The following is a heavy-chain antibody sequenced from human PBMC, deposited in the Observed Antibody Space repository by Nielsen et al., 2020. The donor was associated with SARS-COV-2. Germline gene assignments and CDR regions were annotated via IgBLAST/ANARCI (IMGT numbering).Heavy chain of an antibody. D-gene: IGHD2/OR15-2a*01. Sequence: GESLKISCAASGFTFSSYGMHWVRQAPGKGLEWVAVISYDGSNKYYADSVKGRFTISRDNSKNTLYLQMNSLRAEDTAVYYCARDHFTYYYYYGMDVWGQGTTVTVSS. CDR1: GFTFSSYG. J-gene: IGHJ6*02. V-gene: IGHV3-30*19. CDR2: ISYDGSNK. CDR3: ARDHFTYYYYYGMDV.